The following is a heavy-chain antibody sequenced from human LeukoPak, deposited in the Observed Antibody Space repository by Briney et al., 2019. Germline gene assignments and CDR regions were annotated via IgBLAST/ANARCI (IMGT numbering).Heavy chain of an antibody. CDR1: GGSISSSSYY. V-gene: IGHV4-39*07. D-gene: IGHD3-3*01. J-gene: IGHJ4*02. Sequence: PSETLSLTCTVSGGSISSSSYYWGWIRQPPGKGLEWIGSIYYSGSTYYNPSLKSRVTISVDTSKNQFSLKLSSVTAADTAVYYCARDTFWSGYYPGRDDYWGQGTLVTVSS. CDR2: IYYSGST. CDR3: ARDTFWSGYYPGRDDY.